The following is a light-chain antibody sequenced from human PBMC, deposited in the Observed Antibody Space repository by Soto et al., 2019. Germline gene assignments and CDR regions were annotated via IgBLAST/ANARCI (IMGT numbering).Light chain of an antibody. CDR1: QSVSSSY. CDR2: GAS. CDR3: QQYGSSPPYT. J-gene: IGKJ2*01. V-gene: IGKV3-20*01. Sequence: EIVLTQSPGTLSLSPGERATLSCRASQSVSSSYLAWYQQNPGQAPRLLIYGASSRATGIPDRFSGSGSGTDFTLTISRLETEDFAVYYCQQYGSSPPYTFGQGTKLEI.